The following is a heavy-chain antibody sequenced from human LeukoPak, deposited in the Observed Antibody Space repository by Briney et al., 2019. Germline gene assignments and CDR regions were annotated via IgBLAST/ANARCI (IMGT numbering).Heavy chain of an antibody. CDR1: GGSISSGSYY. J-gene: IGHJ4*02. D-gene: IGHD1-26*01. Sequence: SETLSLTCTVSGGSISSGSYYWSWIRQPAGKGLEWIGRIYTSGSTNYNPSLKSRVTISVDTSKNQFSLKLSSVTAADTAVYYCARVSGSYGSDYWGQGTLVTVSS. CDR2: IYTSGST. CDR3: ARVSGSYGSDY. V-gene: IGHV4-61*02.